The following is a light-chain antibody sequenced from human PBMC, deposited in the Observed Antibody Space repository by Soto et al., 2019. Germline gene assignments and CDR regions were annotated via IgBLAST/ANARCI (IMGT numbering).Light chain of an antibody. V-gene: IGLV1-44*01. CDR1: SSNVGSYP. CDR2: TNN. J-gene: IGLJ1*01. CDR3: AAWDDSLNGRYV. Sequence: QSVLTQPPSASGTPGQRVIISCSGSSSNVGSYPVNWYQHLPGAAPRLLMYTNNQRPSGVPDRFSGSKSGTSDSLAISGLQTEDEADYYRAAWDDSLNGRYVFGTGTKGTAL.